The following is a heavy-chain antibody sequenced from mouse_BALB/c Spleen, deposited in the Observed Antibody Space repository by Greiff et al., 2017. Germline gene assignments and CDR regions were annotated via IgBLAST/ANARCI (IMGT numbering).Heavy chain of an antibody. CDR2: ISSGGSYT. V-gene: IGHV5-6*02. D-gene: IGHD2-3*01. CDR1: GFTFSSYG. CDR3: ARHDNYAMDY. J-gene: IGHJ4*01. Sequence: DVMLVASGGDLVKPGGSLKLSCAASGFTFSSYGMSWVRQTPDKRLEWVATISSGGSYTYYPDSVKGRFTISRDNAKNTLYLQMSSLKSEDTAMYYCARHDNYAMDYWGQGTSVTVSS.